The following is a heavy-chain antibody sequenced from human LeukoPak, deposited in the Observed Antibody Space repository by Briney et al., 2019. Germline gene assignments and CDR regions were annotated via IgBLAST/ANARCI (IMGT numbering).Heavy chain of an antibody. CDR2: INPNSGGT. CDR3: ARVHGSGSYSLS. V-gene: IGHV1-2*02. Sequence: ASVKVSCKASGYTFTGYYMHWVRQAPGQGLEWMGWINPNSGGTNYAQKFQGRVTMTRDTSISTAYMELSSLRSEDTAVYYCARVHGSGSYSLSWGQGTLVTVSS. CDR1: GYTFTGYY. D-gene: IGHD3-10*01. J-gene: IGHJ5*02.